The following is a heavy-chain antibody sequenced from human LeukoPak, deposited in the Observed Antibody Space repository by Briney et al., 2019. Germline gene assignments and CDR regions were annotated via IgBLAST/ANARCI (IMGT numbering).Heavy chain of an antibody. CDR1: GGSISSYY. CDR2: IYYSGST. J-gene: IGHJ6*02. D-gene: IGHD3-10*01. V-gene: IGHV4-59*01. Sequence: PSETLSLTCTVSGGSISSYYWNWIRQPPGEGLEWIGYIYYSGSTNYNPSLKSRVTISVDTSKNQFSLKLNSVTAADTAVYYCARSPQYNNNNYFYYGMDVWGQGTTVTVSS. CDR3: ARSPQYNNNNYFYYGMDV.